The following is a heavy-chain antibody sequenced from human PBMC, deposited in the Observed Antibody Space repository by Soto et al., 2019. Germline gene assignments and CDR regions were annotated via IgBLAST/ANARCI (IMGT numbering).Heavy chain of an antibody. Sequence: GGSLRLSCAASGFTFSNAWMSWVRQAPGKGLEWVGRIKSKTDGGTTDYAAPVKGRFTISRDDSKNTLYLQMNSLKTEDTAVYYCTTGTPRIKDAFDIWGQGTMVTVSS. V-gene: IGHV3-15*01. CDR1: GFTFSNAW. CDR3: TTGTPRIKDAFDI. CDR2: IKSKTDGGTT. J-gene: IGHJ3*02. D-gene: IGHD2-15*01.